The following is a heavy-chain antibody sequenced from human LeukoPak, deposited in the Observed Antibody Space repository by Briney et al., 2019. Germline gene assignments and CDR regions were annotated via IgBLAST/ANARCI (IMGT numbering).Heavy chain of an antibody. Sequence: GGSLRLSCAASGFTFSSYSMNWVRQAPGKGLEWVSSISSSSSYIYYADSVKGRFTISRDNAKNPLYLQMNSLRAEDTAVYYCASEIAVAGPFDYWGQGTLVTVSS. CDR1: GFTFSSYS. J-gene: IGHJ4*02. D-gene: IGHD6-19*01. CDR3: ASEIAVAGPFDY. V-gene: IGHV3-21*01. CDR2: ISSSSSYI.